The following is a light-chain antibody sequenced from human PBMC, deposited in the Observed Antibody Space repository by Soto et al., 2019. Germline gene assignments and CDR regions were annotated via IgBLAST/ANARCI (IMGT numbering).Light chain of an antibody. V-gene: IGKV1-39*01. CDR3: HRCYSTPCT. CDR2: AAS. Sequence: DIQMTQSPSSLSASVGDRVTITCRASQSISSYLNWYQQKPGKAPTLLIYAASSLQSGVPSRVSGSGSGTDFTLTISSLQPEDSATYYCHRCYSTPCTFGEGTKLEIK. J-gene: IGKJ2*02. CDR1: QSISSY.